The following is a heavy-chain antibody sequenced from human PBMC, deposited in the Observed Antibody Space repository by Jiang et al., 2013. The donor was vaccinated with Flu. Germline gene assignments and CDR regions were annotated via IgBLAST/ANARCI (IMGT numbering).Heavy chain of an antibody. CDR3: ATGRTQWDTIFGVVIKPFDF. D-gene: IGHD3-3*01. J-gene: IGHJ4*02. V-gene: IGHV1-24*01. CDR2: FDPEDGET. Sequence: GAEVKKPGASVKVSCRVSGYTLTELPMHWVRQAPGKGLEWMGGFDPEDGETIYAQKFQGRVTMTEDTSTDTAYMELSSLRSEDTAIYYCATGRTQWDTIFGVVIKPFDFWGQGTLVTVSS. CDR1: GYTLTELP.